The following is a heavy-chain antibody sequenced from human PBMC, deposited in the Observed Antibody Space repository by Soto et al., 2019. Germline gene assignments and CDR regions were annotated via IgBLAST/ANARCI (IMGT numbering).Heavy chain of an antibody. D-gene: IGHD6-13*01. J-gene: IGHJ6*02. V-gene: IGHV3-23*01. CDR3: AKKSAADYYYGMDV. CDR2: ISGSGGST. Sequence: GGSLRLSCAASGFTFSSYAMSWVRQAPGKGLEWVSAISGSGGSTYYADSVKGRFTISRDNSKNTLYLQMNSLRAEDTAVYYCAKKSAADYYYGMDVWGQGTTVTVSS. CDR1: GFTFSSYA.